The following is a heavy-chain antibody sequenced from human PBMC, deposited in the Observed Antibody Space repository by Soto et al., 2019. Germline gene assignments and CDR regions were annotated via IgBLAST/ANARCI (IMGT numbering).Heavy chain of an antibody. CDR2: FYSSGSI. Sequence: PSETLSLTCFVSGYSITAGGYYWSWIRHHPGKGLEWIGSFYSSGSIIYNPSLRSRVSISGATSTNQFSMSLTSVTAADTARYYCARMSSTGSGWFHPWGQGTLVT. CDR3: ARMSSTGSGWFHP. CDR1: GYSITAGGYY. V-gene: IGHV4-31*03. J-gene: IGHJ5*02. D-gene: IGHD2-8*02.